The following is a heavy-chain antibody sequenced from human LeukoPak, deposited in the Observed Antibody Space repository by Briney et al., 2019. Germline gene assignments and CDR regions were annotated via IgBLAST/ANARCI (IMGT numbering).Heavy chain of an antibody. CDR1: SGSISTSSYY. J-gene: IGHJ4*02. V-gene: IGHV4-39*07. CDR2: ILYSGST. CDR3: ARADYYDSSGTIFDY. Sequence: SETLSLTCTVSSGSISTSSYYWGWVRQPPGKALEWIGNILYSGSTYYSPSLKSRVTISLDTSRNQFSLKLNSVTAADTAVYYCARADYYDSSGTIFDYWGQGTLVTVSS. D-gene: IGHD3-22*01.